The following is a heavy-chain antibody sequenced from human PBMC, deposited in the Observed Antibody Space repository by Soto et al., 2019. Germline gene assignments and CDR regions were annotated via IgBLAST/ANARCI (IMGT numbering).Heavy chain of an antibody. V-gene: IGHV1-18*01. J-gene: IGHJ6*02. CDR1: GGTFSNSA. CDR3: ARHTRGWDSGNYYYYYYGMDV. CDR2: ILAFFGTT. D-gene: IGHD6-19*01. Sequence: ASVKVSCKASGGTFSNSAIIGVRQAPGQGLEWMGGILAFFGTTNYAQKLQGRVTMTTDTSTSTAYMELKSLRSDDTAVYYCARHTRGWDSGNYYYYYYGMDVWGQGTTVTVSS.